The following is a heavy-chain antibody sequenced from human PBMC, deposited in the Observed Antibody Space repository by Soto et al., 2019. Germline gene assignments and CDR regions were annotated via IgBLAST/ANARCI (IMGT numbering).Heavy chain of an antibody. CDR2: IYYSGST. J-gene: IGHJ4*02. CDR3: ARVVVDGDYEVVDY. V-gene: IGHV4-31*03. Sequence: PSETLSLTCTVSGGSISSGGYYWSWIRQHPGKGLEWIGYIYYSGSTYYNPSLKSRVTISVDTSKNQFSLKLSSVTAADTAVYYCARVVVDGDYEVVDYWGQGTLVTVSS. CDR1: GGSISSGGYY. D-gene: IGHD4-17*01.